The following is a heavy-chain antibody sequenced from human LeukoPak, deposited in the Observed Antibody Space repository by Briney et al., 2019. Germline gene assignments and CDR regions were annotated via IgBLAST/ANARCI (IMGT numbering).Heavy chain of an antibody. V-gene: IGHV4-34*01. J-gene: IGHJ4*02. CDR1: GGSFSGYY. CDR3: ARELGYCSSTSLCAFDY. D-gene: IGHD2-2*01. Sequence: KPSETLSLTCAVYGGSFSGYYWSWIRQPPGKGLEWIGEINHSGSTNYNPSLKSRVTISVDTSKNQFSLKLSSVTAADTAVYYCARELGYCSSTSLCAFDYWGQGTLVTVSS. CDR2: INHSGST.